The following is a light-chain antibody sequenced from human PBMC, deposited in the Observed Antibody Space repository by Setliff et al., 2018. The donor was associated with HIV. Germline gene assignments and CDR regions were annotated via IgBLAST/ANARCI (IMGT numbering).Light chain of an antibody. Sequence: QPALTQPASVSGSPGQSITISCTGTSSDIGGYNFVSWYQHHPGKAPKLMIYEVTNRPSGVSNRFSGSKSGNTASLTISGLQADDEADYYCSSYTSSSPYVFGTGTKVTV. V-gene: IGLV2-14*01. CDR1: SSDIGGYNF. CDR3: SSYTSSSPYV. CDR2: EVT. J-gene: IGLJ1*01.